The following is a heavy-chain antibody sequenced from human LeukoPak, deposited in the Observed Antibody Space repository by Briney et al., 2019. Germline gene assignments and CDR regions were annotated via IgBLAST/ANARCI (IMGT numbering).Heavy chain of an antibody. J-gene: IGHJ5*02. CDR2: ISSSSSYI. Sequence: PGGSLRLSCAASGFTSSSYSMNWVRQAPGKGLEWVSSISSSSSYIYYADSVKGRFTISRDNAKNSLYLQMNSLRAEDTAVYYCARDREGYDILTGFRWFDPWGQGTLVTVSS. CDR1: GFTSSSYS. D-gene: IGHD3-9*01. V-gene: IGHV3-21*01. CDR3: ARDREGYDILTGFRWFDP.